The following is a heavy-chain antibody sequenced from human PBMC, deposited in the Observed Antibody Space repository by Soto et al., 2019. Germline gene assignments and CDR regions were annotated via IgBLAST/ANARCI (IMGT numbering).Heavy chain of an antibody. CDR1: GYTFTGYY. CDR2: INPNSGGT. V-gene: IGHV1-2*04. CDR3: ARQIYDSDTGPNFQYYFDS. J-gene: IGHJ4*02. Sequence: ASVNVSCKASGYTFTGYYMHWVRQAPGQGLGWMGWINPNSGGTNYAQKFQGWVTMTRDTSISTAYMELSRLRSDDTAVYYCARQIYDSDTGPNFQYYFDSWGQGTPVTVSS. D-gene: IGHD3-22*01.